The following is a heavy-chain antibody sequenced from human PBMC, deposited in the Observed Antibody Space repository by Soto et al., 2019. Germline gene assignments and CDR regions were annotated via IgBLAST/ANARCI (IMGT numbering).Heavy chain of an antibody. CDR3: ARDFGVVIPPHFDY. V-gene: IGHV3-21*01. CDR2: ISSSSSYI. J-gene: IGHJ4*02. CDR1: GFTFSSYS. D-gene: IGHD3-3*01. Sequence: GSLRLSCAASGFTFSSYSMNWVRQAPGKGLEWVSSISSSSSYIYYADSVKGRFTISRDNAKNSLYLQMNSLRAEDTAVYYCARDFGVVIPPHFDYWGQGTLVTVSS.